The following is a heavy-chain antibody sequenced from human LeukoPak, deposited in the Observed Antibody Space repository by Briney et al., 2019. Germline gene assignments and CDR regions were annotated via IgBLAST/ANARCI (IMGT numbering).Heavy chain of an antibody. V-gene: IGHV4-59*08. Sequence: PSETLSLTCTVSGGSLSSYYWSWIRQPPGKGLEGIGYIYSTGSANYNPSLKSRVTLSVDTAKNQFSLKLTSVTAADTAVYYCARMGGYSGYATHWGQGTLVTVSS. J-gene: IGHJ4*02. CDR1: GGSLSSYY. CDR3: ARMGGYSGYATH. CDR2: IYSTGSA. D-gene: IGHD5-12*01.